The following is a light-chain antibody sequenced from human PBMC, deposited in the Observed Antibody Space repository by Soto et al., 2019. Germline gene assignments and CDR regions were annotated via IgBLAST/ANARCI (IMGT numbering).Light chain of an antibody. J-gene: IGLJ3*02. V-gene: IGLV2-14*01. CDR3: SAYTSSSTWV. CDR1: SSDVVGYNY. CDR2: EVS. Sequence: QSALTQPASVSGSPGQSITISCTGTSSDVVGYNYVSWYQQHPGKAPKLMIYEVSKRPSGVSNRFSGSKSGNTASLTISGLQAEDEADYYCSAYTSSSTWVFGGGTKLTV.